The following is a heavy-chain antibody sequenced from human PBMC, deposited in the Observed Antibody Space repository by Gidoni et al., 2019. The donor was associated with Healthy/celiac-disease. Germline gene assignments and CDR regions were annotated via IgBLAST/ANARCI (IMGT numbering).Heavy chain of an antibody. CDR1: GFTSSSYD. V-gene: IGHV3-13*04. J-gene: IGHJ3*02. D-gene: IGHD3-9*01. CDR3: ARTTGRSGAFDI. CDR2: IGTAGDT. Sequence: EVQLVESGGGLVQHGGARRLACAAPGFTSSSYDRHWVRQATGNGLEWVSAIGTAGDTYYPGSVKGRFTISRENAKTSLYLQMNSLRAGDTAVYYCARTTGRSGAFDIWGQGTMVTVSS.